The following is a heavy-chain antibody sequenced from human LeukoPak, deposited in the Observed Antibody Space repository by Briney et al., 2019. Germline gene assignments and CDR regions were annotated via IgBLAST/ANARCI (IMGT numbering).Heavy chain of an antibody. CDR1: GFTFSSHS. V-gene: IGHV3-21*01. CDR2: ISSSSSYI. J-gene: IGHJ4*02. D-gene: IGHD3-10*01. Sequence: PGGSLRLSCAASGFTFSSHSMSWVRQAPGKGPEWVSSISSSSSYIYYADSVKGRFTISRDNAKNSLYLQMNSLRAEDTAVYYCARDSNRELWLGEIDYWGQGTLVTVSS. CDR3: ARDSNRELWLGEIDY.